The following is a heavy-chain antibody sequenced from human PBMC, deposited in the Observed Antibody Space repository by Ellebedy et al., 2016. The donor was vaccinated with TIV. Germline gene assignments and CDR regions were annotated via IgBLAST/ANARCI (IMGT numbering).Heavy chain of an antibody. CDR1: GASMSSSSSY. Sequence: SETLSLTCTVSGASMSSSSSYWGWIRQPPGKGLEWIGSIYHSGRTFYKPSLKSRLTISVETSKNQFSLKLTSATAADTAVYYCARWFGELLYVRWFDPWGQGTLVTVSS. J-gene: IGHJ5*02. V-gene: IGHV4-39*01. CDR2: IYHSGRT. D-gene: IGHD3-10*01. CDR3: ARWFGELLYVRWFDP.